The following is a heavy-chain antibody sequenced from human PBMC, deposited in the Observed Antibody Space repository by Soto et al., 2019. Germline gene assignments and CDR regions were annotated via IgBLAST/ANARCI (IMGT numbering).Heavy chain of an antibody. D-gene: IGHD2-2*01. J-gene: IGHJ3*02. CDR1: GFTFDGYT. V-gene: IGHV3-23*01. CDR2: ISCSGGST. Sequence: GGSLRLSCAASGFTFDGYTMHWVRQAPGKGLEWVSPISCSGGSTYYADSVKGRFAIPRDNSKNTLYLQMNSLRAEDTAVYYCAKAPYCSSTSCPPDAFDIWGQGTMVTVSS. CDR3: AKAPYCSSTSCPPDAFDI.